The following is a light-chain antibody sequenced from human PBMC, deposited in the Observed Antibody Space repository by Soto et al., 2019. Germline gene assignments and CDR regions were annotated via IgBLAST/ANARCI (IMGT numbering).Light chain of an antibody. CDR2: EVN. V-gene: IGLV2-23*02. Sequence: QSALTQPASVSGSPGQSITISCTGTSNDVGSYNLVSWYQQLPGKAPKLLIYEVNKRPSGVSNRFSGSKSGNTASLTISGLQAEDEADYYCCSDAGSSLGDVFGTGTKLTVL. CDR1: SNDVGSYNL. CDR3: CSDAGSSLGDV. J-gene: IGLJ1*01.